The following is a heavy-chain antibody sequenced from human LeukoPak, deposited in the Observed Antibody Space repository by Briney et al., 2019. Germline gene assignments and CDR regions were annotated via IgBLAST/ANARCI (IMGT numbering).Heavy chain of an antibody. V-gene: IGHV3-23*01. Sequence: GGSLRLSCAASGFTFSIYAMSWVRQAPGKGLELVSSISASGSRSYYADSVKGRFTISRDNAKNSLYLQMNSLRAEDTAVYYCARDRYYDSSGYYMGYYYYGMDVWGQGTTVTVSS. CDR2: ISASGSRS. J-gene: IGHJ6*02. CDR1: GFTFSIYA. D-gene: IGHD3-22*01. CDR3: ARDRYYDSSGYYMGYYYYGMDV.